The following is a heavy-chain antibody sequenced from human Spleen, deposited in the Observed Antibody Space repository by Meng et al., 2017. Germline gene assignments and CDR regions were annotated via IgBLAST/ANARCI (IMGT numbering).Heavy chain of an antibody. D-gene: IGHD3-10*01. CDR1: GGTFSSYA. CDR2: IIPIFGTA. J-gene: IGHJ4*02. V-gene: IGHV1-69*13. CDR3: VWGGSGSYVDY. Sequence: SVKVSCKASGGTFSSYAISWVRQAPGQGLEWMGGIIPIFGTANYAQKFQGRVTITADESTSTAYMELSSRRSEDTAVYYCVWGGSGSYVDYWGQGTLVTVSS.